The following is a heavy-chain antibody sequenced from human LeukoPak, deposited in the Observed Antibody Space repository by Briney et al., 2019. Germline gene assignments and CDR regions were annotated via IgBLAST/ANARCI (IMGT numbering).Heavy chain of an antibody. Sequence: ASVKVSCKASGYTFTGYYMHWVRQAPGQGLEWMGWINPNSGDTNYVQTFQGRVTMTRDTSISTAYMELSRLRSDDTAVYYCARTPVRGILTGYYTKYYFDYWGQGTLVTVSS. CDR2: INPNSGDT. V-gene: IGHV1-2*02. D-gene: IGHD3-9*01. J-gene: IGHJ4*02. CDR3: ARTPVRGILTGYYTKYYFDY. CDR1: GYTFTGYY.